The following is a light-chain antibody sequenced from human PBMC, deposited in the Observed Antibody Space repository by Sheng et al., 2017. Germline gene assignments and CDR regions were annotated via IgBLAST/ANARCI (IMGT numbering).Light chain of an antibody. J-gene: IGLJ3*02. CDR3: ATWDESLNGWV. CDR2: GEN. V-gene: IGLV1-44*01. Sequence: QSVLTQPPSASGTPGQRVTISCSGSSSNIGRSAVNWFQQLPGTAPKPLIYGENQRPSGVPDRFSASRSGTSASLAISGLQSDDEADYYCATWDESLNGWVFGGGTKLTVL. CDR1: SSNIGRSA.